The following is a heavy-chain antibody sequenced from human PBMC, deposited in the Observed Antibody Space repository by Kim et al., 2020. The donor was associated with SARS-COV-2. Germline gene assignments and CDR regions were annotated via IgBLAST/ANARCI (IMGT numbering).Heavy chain of an antibody. J-gene: IGHJ4*02. CDR1: AFTFSHAW. CDR3: TTRSGSYYGHIDY. Sequence: GGSLRLSCAASAFTFSHAWMSWVRQAPGKGLEWVGRIKSKTDGGTTDYAAPVKGRFTISRDDSKTTLYLQMNSLKTEDTGIYYCTTRSGSYYGHIDYWGQGTLVTVSS. V-gene: IGHV3-15*01. D-gene: IGHD1-26*01. CDR2: IKSKTDGGTT.